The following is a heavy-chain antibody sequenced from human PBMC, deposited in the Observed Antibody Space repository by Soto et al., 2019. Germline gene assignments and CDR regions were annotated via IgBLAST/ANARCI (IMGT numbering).Heavy chain of an antibody. CDR1: GYTFTSYY. V-gene: IGHV1-46*01. CDR2: INPSGGST. Sequence: ASVKVSCKASGYTFTSYYMHWVRQAPGQGLEWMEIINPSGGSTSYAQKFQGRVTMTRDTSTSTVYMELSSLRSEDTAVYYCATEGIVVVVAATPNAFDFWGQGTRVTVSS. CDR3: ATEGIVVVVAATPNAFDF. D-gene: IGHD2-15*01. J-gene: IGHJ3*01.